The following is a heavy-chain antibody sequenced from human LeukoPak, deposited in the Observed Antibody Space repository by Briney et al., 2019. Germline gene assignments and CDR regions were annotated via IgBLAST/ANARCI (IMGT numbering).Heavy chain of an antibody. Sequence: GGSLRLSCAASGFTFSSYSMNWVRQAPGKGLEWVSYISSSSSTIYYADSVKGRFTISRDNAKNSLYLQMNSLRAEDTAVYYCARVADILTGYSHFDYWGQGTLVTVSS. CDR2: ISSSSSTI. D-gene: IGHD3-9*01. CDR1: GFTFSSYS. V-gene: IGHV3-48*04. J-gene: IGHJ4*02. CDR3: ARVADILTGYSHFDY.